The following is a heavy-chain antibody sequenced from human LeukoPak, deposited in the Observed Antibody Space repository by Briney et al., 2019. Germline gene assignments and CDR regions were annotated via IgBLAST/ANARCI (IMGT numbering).Heavy chain of an antibody. J-gene: IGHJ4*02. Sequence: GGSLRLSCAASGFTFSSYSMNWVRQAPGKGLEWVSSISSSSSYIYYADSVKGRFTISRDNAKNSLYLQMNSLRAEDTAIYYCAKVKYNKSDLEFWGQGALVTVSS. CDR1: GFTFSSYS. V-gene: IGHV3-21*04. D-gene: IGHD1-14*01. CDR3: AKVKYNKSDLEF. CDR2: ISSSSSYI.